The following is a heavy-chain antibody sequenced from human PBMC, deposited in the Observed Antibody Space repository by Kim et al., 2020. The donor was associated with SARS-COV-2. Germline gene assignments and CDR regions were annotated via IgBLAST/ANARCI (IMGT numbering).Heavy chain of an antibody. CDR3: ARDPASGF. Sequence: DGGTTEYPDTVKGRFTISRDNAKNTLYLQMNSLRAEDSAVYYCARDPASGFWGQGTLVTVSS. V-gene: IGHV3-74*01. CDR2: DGGTT. D-gene: IGHD3-10*01. J-gene: IGHJ4*02.